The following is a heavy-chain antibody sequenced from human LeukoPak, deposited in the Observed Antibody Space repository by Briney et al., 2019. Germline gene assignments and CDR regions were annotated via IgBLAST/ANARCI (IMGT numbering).Heavy chain of an antibody. CDR2: ISANNGNT. Sequence: ASVKVSCKASGYSFGIFGISWVRQATGQGLEWMGWISANNGNTNYAQNLQGRVTMTTDTTTSTAYMVLRSLRSDDTAVYYCARVGVVVPAAWFDPWGQGTLVTVSS. D-gene: IGHD2-2*01. CDR1: GYSFGIFG. J-gene: IGHJ5*02. V-gene: IGHV1-18*01. CDR3: ARVGVVVPAAWFDP.